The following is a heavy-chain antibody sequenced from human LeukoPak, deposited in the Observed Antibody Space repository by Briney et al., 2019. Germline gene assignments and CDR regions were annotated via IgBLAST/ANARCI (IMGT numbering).Heavy chain of an antibody. Sequence: GGSLRLSCAASGFTFSSFEMNWVRQAPGKGLEWVSFVSFSDSTKYYAESVKGRFTISRDNAKNSLYLQMNSLRVDDTAIYSCARTRGWSTDAFDIWGQGTMVTVSS. D-gene: IGHD6-19*01. J-gene: IGHJ3*02. CDR3: ARTRGWSTDAFDI. CDR2: VSFSDSTK. V-gene: IGHV3-48*03. CDR1: GFTFSSFE.